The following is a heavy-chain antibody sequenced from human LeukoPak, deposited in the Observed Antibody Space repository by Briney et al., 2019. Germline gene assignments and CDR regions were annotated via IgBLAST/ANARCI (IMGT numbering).Heavy chain of an antibody. Sequence: ASVKVSCKASGYTFTGYYMHWVRQAPGQGLEWMGWINPNSGGTNYAQKFQGRVTMTRDTSISTAYMELSRLRSDDTAVYYYARDPPIGGADVFDIWGQGTMVTVSS. J-gene: IGHJ3*02. V-gene: IGHV1-2*02. CDR1: GYTFTGYY. CDR2: INPNSGGT. CDR3: ARDPPIGGADVFDI. D-gene: IGHD3-10*01.